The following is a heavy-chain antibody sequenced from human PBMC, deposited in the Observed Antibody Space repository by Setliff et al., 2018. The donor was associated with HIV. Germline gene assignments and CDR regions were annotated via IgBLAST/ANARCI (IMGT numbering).Heavy chain of an antibody. CDR2: ISPNFGHT. CDR1: GYTFTTYG. J-gene: IGHJ6*02. D-gene: IGHD6-19*01. V-gene: IGHV1-18*01. Sequence: ASVKVSCKASGYTFTTYGISWVRQAPGHGLEWMGWISPNFGHTKYAQRFLDRVTMTIDTATSRAYMELRSLRSDDTAVYFCARLGSGWSDSYYYAMDIWGQGMLVTVSS. CDR3: ARLGSGWSDSYYYAMDI.